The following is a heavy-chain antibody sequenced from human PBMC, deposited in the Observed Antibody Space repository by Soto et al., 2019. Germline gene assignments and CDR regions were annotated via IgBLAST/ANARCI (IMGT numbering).Heavy chain of an antibody. CDR1: GFTFSGSA. J-gene: IGHJ4*02. D-gene: IGHD1-7*01. CDR2: IRSKSNSYAT. V-gene: IGHV3-73*01. CDR3: TRSVTGTIAHFDY. Sequence: PWGSLRLSCAASGFTFSGSAMHWVRQASGKGLEWVGRIRSKSNSYATAYAASVKGRFTISRDDSKNTAYLQMISLKTEDTAVYYCTRSVTGTIAHFDYWGQGTLVTVSS.